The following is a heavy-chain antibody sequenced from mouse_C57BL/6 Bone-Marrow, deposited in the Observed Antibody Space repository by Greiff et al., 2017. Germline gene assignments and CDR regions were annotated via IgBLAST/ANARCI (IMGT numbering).Heavy chain of an antibody. V-gene: IGHV5-16*01. J-gene: IGHJ4*01. Sequence: EVHLVESEGGLVQPGSSMNLSCPASGFTFSDYYMAWVRRVPEKGLEWVANINYVGSSTYYLASLKSRFFISRDNAKNILYLQMSSLKSEDTATYYCARDGGYYAMDYWGQGTSVTVSS. CDR1: GFTFSDYY. CDR2: INYVGSST. CDR3: ARDGGYYAMDY.